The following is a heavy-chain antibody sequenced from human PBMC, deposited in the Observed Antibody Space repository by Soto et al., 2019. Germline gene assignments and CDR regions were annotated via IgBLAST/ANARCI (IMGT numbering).Heavy chain of an antibody. CDR2: ISAYNGNT. J-gene: IGHJ6*02. Sequence: ASVKVSCKASGYAFTSYGISWVRQAPGQGLEWMGWISAYNGNTNYAQKLQGRVTMTTDTSTSTAYMELRSLRSDDTAVYYCASRDFWSGYYMADYYYGMDVWGQGTTVTVSS. CDR3: ASRDFWSGYYMADYYYGMDV. D-gene: IGHD3-3*01. V-gene: IGHV1-18*01. CDR1: GYAFTSYG.